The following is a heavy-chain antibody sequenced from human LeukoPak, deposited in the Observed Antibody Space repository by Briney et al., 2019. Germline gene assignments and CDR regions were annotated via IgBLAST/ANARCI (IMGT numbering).Heavy chain of an antibody. CDR1: GFNFSSYA. CDR2: ISYDGSNK. V-gene: IGHV3-30*04. CDR3: ARPRRGFGESINWFDP. D-gene: IGHD3-10*01. J-gene: IGHJ5*02. Sequence: GGSLRLSCAASGFNFSSYAMHWVRQAPGKGLEWVAVISYDGSNKYYADSVKGRFTISRDNSKNTLYLQMSSLRAEDTAVYYCARPRRGFGESINWFDPWGQGTLVTVSS.